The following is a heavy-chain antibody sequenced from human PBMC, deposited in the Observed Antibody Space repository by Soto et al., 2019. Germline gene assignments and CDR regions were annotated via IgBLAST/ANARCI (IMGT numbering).Heavy chain of an antibody. CDR3: ARDRWQLVMVGLDV. CDR1: GVSISSGGYY. Sequence: PSETLSLTCTVSGVSISSGGYYWSWIRQHPGKGLEWIGYIYYSGSTYYNPSLKSRVTISVDTSKNQFSLKLSSVTAADTAVYYCARDRWQLVMVGLDVWGQGTTVTVSS. V-gene: IGHV4-31*03. CDR2: IYYSGST. J-gene: IGHJ6*02. D-gene: IGHD6-6*01.